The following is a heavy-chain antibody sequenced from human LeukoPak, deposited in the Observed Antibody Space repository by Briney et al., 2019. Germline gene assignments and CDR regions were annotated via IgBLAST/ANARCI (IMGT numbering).Heavy chain of an antibody. V-gene: IGHV1-2*02. CDR3: ARDLRAVAAAATFDY. CDR2: INPNSGGT. D-gene: IGHD6-13*01. CDR1: GYTFTGYY. Sequence: ASVKVSCKASGYTFTGYYMHWVRQAPGQGLEWMGWINPNSGGTNYAQKLQGRVTMTTDTSTSTAYMELRSLRSDDTAVYYCARDLRAVAAAATFDYWGQGTLVTVSS. J-gene: IGHJ4*02.